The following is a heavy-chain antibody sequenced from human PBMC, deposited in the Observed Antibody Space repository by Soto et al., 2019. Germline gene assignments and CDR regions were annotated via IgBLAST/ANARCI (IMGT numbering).Heavy chain of an antibody. V-gene: IGHV1-3*01. CDR3: ASCRESSGYQGLGMDV. CDR1: GYTFASYA. J-gene: IGHJ6*02. D-gene: IGHD3-22*01. Sequence: GASVKVSCKASGYTFASYAMNWVRQAPGQRLEWMGWINAGNGKTKYSQKFQDRVTITRDTSASTVYMELRSLRSEDTAVYYFASCRESSGYQGLGMDVWGQGTTVIVTS. CDR2: INAGNGKT.